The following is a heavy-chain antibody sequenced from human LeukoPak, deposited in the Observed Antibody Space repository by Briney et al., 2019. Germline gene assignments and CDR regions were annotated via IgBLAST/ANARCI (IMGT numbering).Heavy chain of an antibody. CDR1: GGSISTYY. J-gene: IGHJ4*02. V-gene: IGHV4-4*07. CDR2: IYTSGRT. Sequence: SETLSLTCTVSGGSISTYYWSWIRQSAGKGLERIGRIYTSGRTNHNPSLESRVTMSVDTSKTQFSLKLSSVTAADTAVYYCARSYDRSGYSVGFDYWGQGTLVTVSS. CDR3: ARSYDRSGYSVGFDY. D-gene: IGHD3-22*01.